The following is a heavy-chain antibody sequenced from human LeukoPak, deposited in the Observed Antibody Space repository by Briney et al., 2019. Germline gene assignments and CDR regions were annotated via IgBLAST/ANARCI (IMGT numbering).Heavy chain of an antibody. CDR3: ARESFAARWD. D-gene: IGHD6-6*01. V-gene: IGHV3-21*01. CDR1: GFTFSSYG. Sequence: GGSLRLSCAASGFTFSSYGMHWVRQAPGKGLEWVSSISSSSDYIYYADSVKGRFTISRDNAKSSLYLQMNSLRAEDTALYYCARESFAARWDWGQGTLVTVSS. J-gene: IGHJ4*02. CDR2: ISSSSDYI.